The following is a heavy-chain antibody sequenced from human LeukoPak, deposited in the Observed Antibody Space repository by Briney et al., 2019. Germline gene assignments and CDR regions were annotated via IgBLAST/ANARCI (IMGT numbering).Heavy chain of an antibody. CDR2: IDPSGGGT. V-gene: IGHV1-46*01. J-gene: IGHJ4*02. Sequence: GASVKVSCKASGYTFTTYYMHWVRQAPGQGLEWMGIIDPSGGGTNYAQKFQGGVTMTRDTSTSTVYMELSSLRSEDTAVYYSASLGSGSSRIIDFDYWGQGTLVTVSS. CDR1: GYTFTTYY. CDR3: ASLGSGSSRIIDFDY. D-gene: IGHD3-10*01.